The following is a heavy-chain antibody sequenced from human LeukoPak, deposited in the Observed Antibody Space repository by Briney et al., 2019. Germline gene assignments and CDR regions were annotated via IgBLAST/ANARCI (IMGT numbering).Heavy chain of an antibody. CDR3: AKTMSPYYYDSSGF. CDR2: IRYGGSNK. J-gene: IGHJ4*02. CDR1: GFTFSSYG. V-gene: IGHV3-30*02. D-gene: IGHD3-22*01. Sequence: AAGSLRLSCAASGFTFSSYGMHWLPQAQGKGLEGVAFIRYGGSNKYYADSVKGRFTISRDNSKNKLYLQMNSLRTEDTAVYYCAKTMSPYYYDSSGFWGQGTLVTVSS.